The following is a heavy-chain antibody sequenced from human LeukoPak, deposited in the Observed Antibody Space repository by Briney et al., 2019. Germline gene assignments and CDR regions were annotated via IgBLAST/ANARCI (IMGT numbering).Heavy chain of an antibody. D-gene: IGHD2-21*02. Sequence: GGSLRLSCAASGFFFNTNAMSWVRQAPGKGLEWVAVISYAGSNEHYADSVKGRFTISRDNSKKTVFLQMNSLRADDTAVYYCAKTVVVTANPRAFDIWGQGTMVTVSS. V-gene: IGHV3-30*18. J-gene: IGHJ3*02. CDR3: AKTVVVTANPRAFDI. CDR1: GFFFNTNA. CDR2: ISYAGSNE.